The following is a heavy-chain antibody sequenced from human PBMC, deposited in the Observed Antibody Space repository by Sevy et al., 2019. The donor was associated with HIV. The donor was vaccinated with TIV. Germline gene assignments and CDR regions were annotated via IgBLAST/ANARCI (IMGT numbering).Heavy chain of an antibody. V-gene: IGHV1-18*01. J-gene: IGHJ3*02. CDR2: ISAYNGNT. Sequence: ASVKVSCKASGYTFTSYGISWVRQAPGQGLEWMGWISAYNGNTNYAQKLQGRVTMTTDTSTSTAYMELRSLRSDDTAVYYCARDSQTTPQPTEWELLRPPHAFDIWGQGTMVTVSS. CDR3: ARDSQTTPQPTEWELLRPPHAFDI. D-gene: IGHD1-26*01. CDR1: GYTFTSYG.